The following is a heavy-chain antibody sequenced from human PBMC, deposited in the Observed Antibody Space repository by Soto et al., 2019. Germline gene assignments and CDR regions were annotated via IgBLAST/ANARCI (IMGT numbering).Heavy chain of an antibody. CDR3: ARLYCGGDCQGWFDP. J-gene: IGHJ5*02. V-gene: IGHV1-46*01. CDR2: INPSGGST. D-gene: IGHD2-21*02. CDR1: GYTFTSYY. Sequence: GASVKVSCKASGYTFTSYYMHWVRQAPGQGLEWMGIINPSGGSTSYAQKFQGRVTMTRDTSTSTVYMELSSLRSEDTAVYYCARLYCGGDCQGWFDPWGQGTLVTVSS.